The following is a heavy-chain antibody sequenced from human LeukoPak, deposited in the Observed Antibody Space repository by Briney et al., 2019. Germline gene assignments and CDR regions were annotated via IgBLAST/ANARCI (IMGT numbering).Heavy chain of an antibody. Sequence: ASVKVSCKASGFTFTDYNMYWVRQAPGQGLEWMGWINPNSGGTKYAEKFQGRVTMTRDTSISTAYMELSSLSSDDTAAYYCAGGRVSVGDANGRAGWGQGTLVTVSS. CDR2: INPNSGGT. CDR1: GFTFTDYN. V-gene: IGHV1-2*02. D-gene: IGHD3-16*01. J-gene: IGHJ4*02. CDR3: AGGRVSVGDANGRAG.